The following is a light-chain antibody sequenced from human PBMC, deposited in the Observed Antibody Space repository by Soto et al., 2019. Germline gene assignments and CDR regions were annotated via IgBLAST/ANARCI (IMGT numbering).Light chain of an antibody. CDR2: DAS. J-gene: IGKJ1*01. CDR3: QQYNSYWT. Sequence: DIQMTQSPSTLSASVGDRVTITCRASQSISSWLAWYQQKPGKAPKLLIYDASSLESRVPSRFSCSGSGTEFTLTISSLQPDDFATYDCQQYNSYWTFGKGTKVEIK. V-gene: IGKV1-5*01. CDR1: QSISSW.